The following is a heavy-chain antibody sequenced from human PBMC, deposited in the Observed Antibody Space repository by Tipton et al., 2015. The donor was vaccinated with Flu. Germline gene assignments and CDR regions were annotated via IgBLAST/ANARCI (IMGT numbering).Heavy chain of an antibody. J-gene: IGHJ3*02. D-gene: IGHD7-27*01. CDR1: GGTFSSYA. CDR3: ATSNWGGSHHAFDI. V-gene: IGHV1-69*13. CDR2: IIPIFGTA. Sequence: QLVQSGAEVKKPGASVKVSCKASGGTFSSYAISWVRQAPGQGLEWMGGIIPIFGTANYAQKFQGRVTITADESTSTAYMELSSLRSEDTAVYYCATSNWGGSHHAFDIWGQGTMVTVSS.